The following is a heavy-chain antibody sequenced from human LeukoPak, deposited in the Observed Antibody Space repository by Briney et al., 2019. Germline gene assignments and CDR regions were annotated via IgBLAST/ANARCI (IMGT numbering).Heavy chain of an antibody. CDR3: ARGAYSSSWHPVRYFDY. CDR1: GGSISSSSYY. CDR2: IYYSGST. V-gene: IGHV4-39*07. Sequence: SETLSLTCTVSGGSISSSSYYWGWIRQPPGKGLEWIGSIYYSGSTYYNPSLKSRVTISVDTSKNQFSLKLSSVTAADTAVYYCARGAYSSSWHPVRYFDYWGQGTLVTVSS. D-gene: IGHD6-13*01. J-gene: IGHJ4*02.